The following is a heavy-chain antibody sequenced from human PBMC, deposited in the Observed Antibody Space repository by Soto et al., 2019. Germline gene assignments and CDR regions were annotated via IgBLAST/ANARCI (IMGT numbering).Heavy chain of an antibody. CDR1: GYSFTSYW. Sequence: PGESLKISCKGSGYSFTSYWISWVRQMPGKGLEWMGRIDPSDSYTNYSPSFQGHVTISADKSISTAYLQWSSLKASDTAMYYCARHIEYSSGWYLVHYSGPGTLATVYS. D-gene: IGHD6-19*01. V-gene: IGHV5-10-1*01. CDR2: IDPSDSYT. CDR3: ARHIEYSSGWYLVHY. J-gene: IGHJ4*02.